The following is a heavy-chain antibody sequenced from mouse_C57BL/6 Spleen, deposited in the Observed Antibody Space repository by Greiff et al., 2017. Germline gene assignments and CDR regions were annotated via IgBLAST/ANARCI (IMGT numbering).Heavy chain of an antibody. Sequence: EVKLVESGGDLVKPGGSLKLSCAASGFTFSSYGMSWVRQTPDKRLEWVATISSGGSYTYYPDSVKGRFTISRDNAKNTLYLQMSSLKSEDTAMYYCARHEWEYFDYWGQGTTLTVSS. J-gene: IGHJ2*01. CDR1: GFTFSSYG. D-gene: IGHD1-3*01. CDR3: ARHEWEYFDY. V-gene: IGHV5-6*01. CDR2: ISSGGSYT.